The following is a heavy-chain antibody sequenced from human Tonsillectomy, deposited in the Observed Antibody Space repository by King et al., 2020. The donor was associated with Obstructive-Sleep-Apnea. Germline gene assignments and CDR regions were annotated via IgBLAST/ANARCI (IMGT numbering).Heavy chain of an antibody. V-gene: IGHV4-38-2*02. D-gene: IGHD3-22*01. CDR1: GYSISSGYY. J-gene: IGHJ4*02. CDR3: ARRTYYYDSSCYSVFSPFDY. Sequence: VQLQESGPGLVKPSETLSLTCTVSGYSISSGYYWGWIRQPPGKGLEWIGSIYHSGRTYYNPSLKSRVTISVDTSKNQFSLKMSSVTAADTAGYYFARRTYYYDSSCYSVFSPFDYWGQGTLFTVSS. CDR2: IYHSGRT.